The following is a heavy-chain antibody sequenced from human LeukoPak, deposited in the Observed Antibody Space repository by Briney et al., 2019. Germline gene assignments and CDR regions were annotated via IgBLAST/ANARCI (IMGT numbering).Heavy chain of an antibody. D-gene: IGHD3-10*01. CDR2: IIPILGIA. V-gene: IGHV1-69*02. CDR1: GGTFSSYT. J-gene: IGHJ4*02. CDR3: ARGRYGSGTLYYFDH. Sequence: SVKVSCKASGGTFSSYTISWVRQAPGQGLEWMGRIIPILGIANYAQKFQGRVTITADKSTSTAYMELSSLRSEDTAVYYCARGRYGSGTLYYFDHWGQGTLVTVSS.